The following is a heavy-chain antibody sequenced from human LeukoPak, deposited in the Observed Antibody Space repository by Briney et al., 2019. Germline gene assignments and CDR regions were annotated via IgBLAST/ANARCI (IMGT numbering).Heavy chain of an antibody. CDR2: IKSKAGSGTT. D-gene: IGHD5-24*01. CDR3: TTQRWLPLTTHNYMDV. CDR1: GFTFSNAW. J-gene: IGHJ6*03. Sequence: KTGGSLRLSCAASGFTFSNAWMSWVRQAPGKGLEWVARIKSKAGSGTTDYAAPVKGRFTITRDDTKNSLYLKMNSLKTEGTAVYYCTTQRWLPLTTHNYMDVWVKGTKLTVPS. V-gene: IGHV3-15*01.